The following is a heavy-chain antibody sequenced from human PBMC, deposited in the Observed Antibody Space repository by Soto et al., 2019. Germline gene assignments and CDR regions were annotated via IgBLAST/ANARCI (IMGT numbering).Heavy chain of an antibody. CDR1: GGSISSYY. CDR3: ATEREVVVATKYNWFDP. Sequence: WETLSLTCTVSGGSISSYYWSWIRQPPEKGLEWIGYIYYSGSTNYNPSLKSRVTISVDTSKNQFSLKLSSVTAADTAVYYCATEREVVVATKYNWFDPWGQGTLVTVSS. V-gene: IGHV4-59*12. CDR2: IYYSGST. J-gene: IGHJ5*02. D-gene: IGHD2-15*01.